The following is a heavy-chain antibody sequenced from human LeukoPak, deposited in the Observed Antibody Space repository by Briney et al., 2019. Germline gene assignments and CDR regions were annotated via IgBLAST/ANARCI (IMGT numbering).Heavy chain of an antibody. CDR3: ATDPFVVVVAATPSYYYYMDV. V-gene: IGHV1-69-2*01. CDR2: VDPEDGET. D-gene: IGHD2-15*01. CDR1: GYTFTDYY. J-gene: IGHJ6*03. Sequence: ASVKISCKASGYTFTDYYMHWVQQAPGKGFEWMGRVDPEDGETIYAEKFQGRVTITADTSTDTAYMELSSLRSEDTAVYYCATDPFVVVVAATPSYYYYMDVWGKGTTVTVSS.